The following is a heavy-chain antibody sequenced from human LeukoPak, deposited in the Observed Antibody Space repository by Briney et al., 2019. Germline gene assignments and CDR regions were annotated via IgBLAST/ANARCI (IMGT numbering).Heavy chain of an antibody. D-gene: IGHD4-17*01. J-gene: IGHJ3*02. CDR1: GFTFSSYG. CDR3: ARESSDYGDYDAFDI. Sequence: GGSLRLSCAASGFTFSSYGMHWVRQAPGKGLVWVSRIVNDGSTTTYAGSVKGRFTISRDNAKNTLFLQMNSLRVEDTAVYYCARESSDYGDYDAFDIWGRGTMVTVSS. V-gene: IGHV3-74*01. CDR2: IVNDGSTT.